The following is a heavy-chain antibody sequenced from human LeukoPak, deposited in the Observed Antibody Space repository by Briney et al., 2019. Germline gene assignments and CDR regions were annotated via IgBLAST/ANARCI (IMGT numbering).Heavy chain of an antibody. V-gene: IGHV3-33*08. CDR1: GFTFSSYN. CDR3: AREAHDGLDY. CDR2: IWYDGSEK. Sequence: GGSLRLSCAASGFTFSSYNMHWVRQAPGKGLEWVAVIWYDGSEKYYADSVKGRFTISRDNSKNTLYLQMISLGAEDTAVYYCAREAHDGLDYWGQGTLVTVSS. J-gene: IGHJ4*02.